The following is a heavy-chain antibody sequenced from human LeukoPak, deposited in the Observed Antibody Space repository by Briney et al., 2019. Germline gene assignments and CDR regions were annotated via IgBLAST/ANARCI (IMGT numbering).Heavy chain of an antibody. J-gene: IGHJ5*02. CDR2: ISAYNGNT. CDR3: ARARYDILTGYPNWFDP. V-gene: IGHV1-18*01. CDR1: GYTFTSYG. Sequence: ASVKVSCKASGYTFTSYGISWVRQAPGQGLEWMGWISAYNGNTNYAQKLQGRVTMTTDTSTSTAYMELRSLRSDDTAAYYCARARYDILTGYPNWFDPWGQGTLVTVSS. D-gene: IGHD3-9*01.